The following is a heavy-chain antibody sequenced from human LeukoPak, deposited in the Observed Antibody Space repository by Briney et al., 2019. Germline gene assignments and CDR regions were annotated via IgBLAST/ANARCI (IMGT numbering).Heavy chain of an antibody. CDR1: GFTSSDYS. CDR3: ARDSLYAFDF. Sequence: GGSLRLSCAASGFTSSDYSMNWVRQAPGKGLEWVSYFSTSSSTISYADSVKGRFTISRDNAKNSLYLQMNSLRAEDTAVYYCARDSLYAFDFWGQGTMVTVSS. D-gene: IGHD3-16*01. V-gene: IGHV3-48*01. J-gene: IGHJ3*01. CDR2: FSTSSSTI.